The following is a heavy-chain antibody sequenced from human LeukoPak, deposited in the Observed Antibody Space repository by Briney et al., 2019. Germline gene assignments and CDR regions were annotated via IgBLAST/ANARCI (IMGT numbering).Heavy chain of an antibody. V-gene: IGHV3-48*01. D-gene: IGHD6-19*01. Sequence: GGSLRLSCAASGFTFSSYSMNWVRQAPGKGLEWVSYISSSSSTIYYADSVKGRFTISRDNAKNSLYLQMNSLRAEDTAVYYCARDRAVAGPSFDYWGQGTLVTVSS. CDR1: GFTFSSYS. CDR2: ISSSSSTI. J-gene: IGHJ4*02. CDR3: ARDRAVAGPSFDY.